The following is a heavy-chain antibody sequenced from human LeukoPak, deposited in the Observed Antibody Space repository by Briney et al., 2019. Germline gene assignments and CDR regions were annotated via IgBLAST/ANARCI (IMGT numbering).Heavy chain of an antibody. CDR2: FNHSGST. D-gene: IGHD5-18*01. CDR1: GGSFSGSY. J-gene: IGHJ3*02. Sequence: PSETLSLTCAVYGGSFSGSYWGWFASPPGRGLEWIGEFNHSGSTNYNPSLKSRVTISVDTSKNQFSLKLSSVTAADTAVYYCARGPFLYSYGLRAFDIWGQGTMVTVSS. V-gene: IGHV4-34*01. CDR3: ARGPFLYSYGLRAFDI.